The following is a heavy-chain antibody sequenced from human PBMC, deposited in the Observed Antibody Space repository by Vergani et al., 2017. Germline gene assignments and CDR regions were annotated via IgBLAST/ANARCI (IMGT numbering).Heavy chain of an antibody. Sequence: QVQLVQSGAEVKKPGASVKVSCKASGYTFISYGISWVRQAPGQGLEWMGWISAYNGNTNYAQKFQGRVSMTADTSTTTAYMELRSLRSDDTAVYYCARDSLLWFGEFFPLDYWGQGTLVTVSS. D-gene: IGHD3-10*01. V-gene: IGHV1-18*01. J-gene: IGHJ4*02. CDR2: ISAYNGNT. CDR1: GYTFISYG. CDR3: ARDSLLWFGEFFPLDY.